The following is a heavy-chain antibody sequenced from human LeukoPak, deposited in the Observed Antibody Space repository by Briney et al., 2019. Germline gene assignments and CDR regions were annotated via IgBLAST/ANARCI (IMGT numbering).Heavy chain of an antibody. Sequence: PGPTLVNPTQTLTLTCTFSGFSLSTSGVGVGWIRQPPGKALEWLALIYWDDDKRYSPSLKSRLTITKDTSKNQVVLTMTNMDPVDTATYYCAHGHYGPTTGGAFDIWGQGTMVTVSS. V-gene: IGHV2-5*02. J-gene: IGHJ3*02. D-gene: IGHD4-17*01. CDR1: GFSLSTSGVG. CDR2: IYWDDDK. CDR3: AHGHYGPTTGGAFDI.